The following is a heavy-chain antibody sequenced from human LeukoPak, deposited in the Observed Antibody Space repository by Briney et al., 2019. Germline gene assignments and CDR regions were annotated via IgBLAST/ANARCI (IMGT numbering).Heavy chain of an antibody. V-gene: IGHV3-21*01. CDR2: ISSSSSYI. Sequence: GGSLRLSCAGTGLAFSGYSMNWVRQAPGKGLEWVSFISSSSSYIYYADSVKGRFTISRDNAKNSLYLQMNSLRAEDTAVYYCARALQGVTMVRGVIITGGDFDYWGQGTLVTVSS. J-gene: IGHJ4*02. D-gene: IGHD3-10*01. CDR1: GLAFSGYS. CDR3: ARALQGVTMVRGVIITGGDFDY.